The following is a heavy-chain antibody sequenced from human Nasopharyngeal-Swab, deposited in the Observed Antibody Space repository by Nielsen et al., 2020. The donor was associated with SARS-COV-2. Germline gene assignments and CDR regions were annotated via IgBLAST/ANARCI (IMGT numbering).Heavy chain of an antibody. Sequence: GESLKISCAASGFTFSGYWMHWVRQAPGKGLVWASRVNTDGSSTSYADSVKGRFTISRDNAKSTLYLQMNSLRDEDAAVYYCARGFFGSIDYWGQGTLVTVSS. CDR2: VNTDGSST. CDR3: ARGFFGSIDY. CDR1: GFTFSGYW. V-gene: IGHV3-74*01. J-gene: IGHJ4*02. D-gene: IGHD3-10*01.